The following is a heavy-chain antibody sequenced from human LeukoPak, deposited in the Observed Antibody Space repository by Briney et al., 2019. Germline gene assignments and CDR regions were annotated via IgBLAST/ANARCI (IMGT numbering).Heavy chain of an antibody. CDR1: GGSFSGYY. J-gene: IGHJ4*02. CDR3: ARGESRGATGKPKYDY. V-gene: IGHV4-34*01. Sequence: SETLSLTCAVYGGSFSGYYWSWIRQPPGKGLEWIGEINHSGSTNYNPSLKSRVTISVDTSKNQFSLKLSSVTAADTAVYYCARGESRGATGKPKYDYWGQGTLVTVSS. CDR2: INHSGST. D-gene: IGHD1-26*01.